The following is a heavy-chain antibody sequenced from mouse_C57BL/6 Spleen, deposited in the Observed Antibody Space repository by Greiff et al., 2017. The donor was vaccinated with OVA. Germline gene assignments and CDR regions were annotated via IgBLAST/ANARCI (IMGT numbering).Heavy chain of an antibody. CDR1: GYTFTTYP. J-gene: IGHJ2*01. V-gene: IGHV1-47*01. D-gene: IGHD2-4*01. CDR3: ARNYDYDGGYYFDY. Sequence: VQLQESGAELVKPGASVKMSCKASGYTFTTYPIEWMKQNHGKSLEWIGNFHPYNDDTKYNEKFKGKATMTVEKSSSTVYLELSRLTSDDSAVYYCARNYDYDGGYYFDYWGQGTTLTVSS. CDR2: FHPYNDDT.